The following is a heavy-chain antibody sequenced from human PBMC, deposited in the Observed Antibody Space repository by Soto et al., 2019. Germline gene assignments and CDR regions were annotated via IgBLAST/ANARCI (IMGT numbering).Heavy chain of an antibody. Sequence: QVQLVQSGAEVKKPGASVKVSCKASGYTFTSYDINWVRQATGQGLEWMGWMNPNSGNPGYAQKFQGRVTMTRNTSISTAYMELSSLRSEDTAVYYCARAIYDILTGYWQNDYWGQGTLVTVSS. CDR1: GYTFTSYD. CDR3: ARAIYDILTGYWQNDY. V-gene: IGHV1-8*01. J-gene: IGHJ4*02. D-gene: IGHD3-9*01. CDR2: MNPNSGNP.